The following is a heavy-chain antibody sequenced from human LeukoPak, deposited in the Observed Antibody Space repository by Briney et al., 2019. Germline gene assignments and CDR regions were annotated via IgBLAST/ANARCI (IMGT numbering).Heavy chain of an antibody. J-gene: IGHJ4*02. CDR3: ARNSEGY. CDR1: GFTFSSYN. CDR2: ISGSSSYI. V-gene: IGHV3-21*01. Sequence: GGSLRLSCAASGFTFSSYNMNWVRQAPGKGLEWVSSISGSSSYIYYADSVKGRITIPRDNAKNSLKLQMNSLGAEDTAVYYCARNSEGYWGQGTLVTVSS. D-gene: IGHD2-21*01.